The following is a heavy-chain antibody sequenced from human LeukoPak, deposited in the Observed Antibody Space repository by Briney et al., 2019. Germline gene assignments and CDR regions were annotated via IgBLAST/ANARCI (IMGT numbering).Heavy chain of an antibody. CDR2: IIPIFGTA. Sequence: ASVKVSCKASGGTFSSYAISWVRQAPGQGLEWMGGIIPIFGTANYAQKFQGRVTITADESTSTAYMELSSLRSEDTAVYYCAINYYDSSGYPTWGQRTLVTVSS. D-gene: IGHD3-22*01. V-gene: IGHV1-69*13. CDR3: AINYYDSSGYPT. J-gene: IGHJ4*02. CDR1: GGTFSSYA.